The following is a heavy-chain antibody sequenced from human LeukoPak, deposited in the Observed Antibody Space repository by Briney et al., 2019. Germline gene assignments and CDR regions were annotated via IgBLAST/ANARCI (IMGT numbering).Heavy chain of an antibody. Sequence: GGSLRLSCTPSGFTFSSHAMSWVRQAPGKGLEWVSGISGNGAGTYYGDSVKGRFTISRDNSKNTLYLQMNSLRAEDTAVYYCAKDLGYDYGDDLDYWGQGTLVTVSS. CDR2: ISGNGAGT. CDR1: GFTFSSHA. V-gene: IGHV3-23*02. J-gene: IGHJ4*02. D-gene: IGHD4-17*01. CDR3: AKDLGYDYGDDLDY.